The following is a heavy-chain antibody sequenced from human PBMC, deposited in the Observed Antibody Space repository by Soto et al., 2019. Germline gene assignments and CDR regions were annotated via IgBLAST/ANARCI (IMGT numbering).Heavy chain of an antibody. Sequence: SETLSLTCAVSGGSISSSNWWSWVRQPPGKGLEWIGEIYHSGSTNYNPSLKSQVTKSVDKSKNQFSLKLSSVTAADTALYYCARSGSYGGGYFDYWGQGTLVTVSS. V-gene: IGHV4-4*02. J-gene: IGHJ4*02. CDR2: IYHSGST. CDR1: GGSISSSNW. D-gene: IGHD1-26*01. CDR3: ARSGSYGGGYFDY.